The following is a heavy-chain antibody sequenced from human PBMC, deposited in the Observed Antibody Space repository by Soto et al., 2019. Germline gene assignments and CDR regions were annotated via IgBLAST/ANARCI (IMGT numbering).Heavy chain of an antibody. Sequence: GGSLRLSCAASGFTFRSYAMHWVRQAPGKGLEWVAVISYDESDKYYADSLKGRFTISRDNSKNTLYLQMNSLRGEDTAVYYCARDLSVAGPDYWGLGTLVTVSS. D-gene: IGHD6-19*01. CDR3: ARDLSVAGPDY. V-gene: IGHV3-30*03. CDR1: GFTFRSYA. CDR2: ISYDESDK. J-gene: IGHJ4*02.